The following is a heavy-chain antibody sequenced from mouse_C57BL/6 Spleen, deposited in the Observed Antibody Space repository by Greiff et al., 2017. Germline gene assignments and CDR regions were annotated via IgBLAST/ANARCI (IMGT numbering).Heavy chain of an antibody. V-gene: IGHV14-1*01. D-gene: IGHD4-1*01. CDR1: GFNIKDYY. J-gene: IGHJ2*01. CDR2: IDPEDGDT. Sequence: VQLQQSGAELVRPGASVKLSCTASGFNIKDYYMHWVKQRPEQGLEWIGRIDPEDGDTEYAPKFQGKATMTADTSSNTAYLQPSSLTSEDTAVYYCTTWEGERGLFDYWGQGTTLTVSS. CDR3: TTWEGERGLFDY.